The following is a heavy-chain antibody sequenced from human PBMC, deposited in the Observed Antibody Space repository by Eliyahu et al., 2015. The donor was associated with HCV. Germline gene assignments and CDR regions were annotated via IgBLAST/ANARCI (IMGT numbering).Heavy chain of an antibody. D-gene: IGHD2-2*01. J-gene: IGHJ4*02. CDR1: GAIFRNYA. Sequence: QVQLVXSGAEXKKPGSSVKVSCKASGAIFRNYALSWVRQAPGQGLEWMGGIIPVFGTTEYAQNFQGRVTITADEFTSTAYLELSSLTSEDTAIYFCARGLLPAALRIHFDYWGQGTLVTVSS. CDR3: ARGLLPAALRIHFDY. CDR2: IIPVFGTT. V-gene: IGHV1-69*01.